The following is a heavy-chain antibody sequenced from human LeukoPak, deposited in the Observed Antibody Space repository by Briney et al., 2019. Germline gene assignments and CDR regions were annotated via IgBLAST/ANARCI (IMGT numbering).Heavy chain of an antibody. CDR3: ARDERYSSSSKYYYYGMDV. Sequence: SETLSLTCTVSGGSISSYYWSRIRQPPGKGLEWIGYIYYSGSTNYNPSLKSRVTISVDTSKNQFSLKLSSVTAADTAVYYCARDERYSSSSKYYYYGMDVWGQGTTVTVSS. CDR2: IYYSGST. J-gene: IGHJ6*02. D-gene: IGHD6-13*01. V-gene: IGHV4-59*01. CDR1: GGSISSYY.